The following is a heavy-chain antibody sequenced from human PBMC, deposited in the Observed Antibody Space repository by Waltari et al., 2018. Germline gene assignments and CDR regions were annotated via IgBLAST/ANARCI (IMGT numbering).Heavy chain of an antibody. D-gene: IGHD2-2*01. CDR3: ARICSSTSCIGYDAFDI. J-gene: IGHJ3*02. V-gene: IGHV3-7*01. Sequence: EVQLVESGGGLVQPGGSLRLSCAASGFTFSSYWMSWVRQAPGKGLEWVANIKQDGSEKYYGDSVKGRFTISRDNAKNALYLQMNSLRAEDTAVYYCARICSSTSCIGYDAFDIWGQGTMVTVSS. CDR2: IKQDGSEK. CDR1: GFTFSSYW.